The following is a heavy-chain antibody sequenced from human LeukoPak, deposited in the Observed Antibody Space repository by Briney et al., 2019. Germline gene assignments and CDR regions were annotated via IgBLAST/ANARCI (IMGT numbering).Heavy chain of an antibody. CDR2: IGGSNGIT. J-gene: IGHJ4*02. V-gene: IGHV3-23*01. D-gene: IGHD1-26*01. Sequence: GGSLRLSCAASRFTFNSYAMSWVRQAPGKGLEWVSVIGGSNGITFYVGSVKGRFTISRDNSKDTLYLQMNSLRAEDTAVYYCAREVKLLYYFDYWGQGTLVTVSS. CDR3: AREVKLLYYFDY. CDR1: RFTFNSYA.